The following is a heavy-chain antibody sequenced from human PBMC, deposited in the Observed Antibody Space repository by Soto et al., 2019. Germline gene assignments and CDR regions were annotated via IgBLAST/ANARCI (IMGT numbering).Heavy chain of an antibody. CDR2: ISSSSSTI. CDR3: TRGDWGGDY. J-gene: IGHJ4*02. CDR1: GFTFGSYG. Sequence: EVQLVESGGGLVQPGGSLRLSCAASGFTFGSYGMNWVRQAPGKGLEWVSYISSSSSTIYYADSVKGRFTISRDNAKNPLYRQMNGRRDEDTAVCSCTRGDWGGDYWGQGTLVTVSS. V-gene: IGHV3-48*02. D-gene: IGHD7-27*01.